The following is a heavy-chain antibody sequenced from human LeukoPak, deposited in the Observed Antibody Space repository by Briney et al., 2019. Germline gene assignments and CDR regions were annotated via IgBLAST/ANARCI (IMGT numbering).Heavy chain of an antibody. CDR3: ARDNGDYPYYFDF. CDR1: GGSIRGHR. V-gene: IGHV4-30-2*01. J-gene: IGHJ4*02. D-gene: IGHD4-17*01. CDR2: FYISRST. Sequence: SQTLFLTCAVSGGSIRGHRWSWIRHPQPPGKGLDGYFYISRSTYYNRSLKSRVIISVDRSKSQLSLKVSSVTAADTAVYYCARDNGDYPYYFDFWGQGTLVTVSS.